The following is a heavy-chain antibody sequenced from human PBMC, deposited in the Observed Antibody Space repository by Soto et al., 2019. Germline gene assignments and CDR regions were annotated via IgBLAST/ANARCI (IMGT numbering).Heavy chain of an antibody. CDR3: ARMRGMLLGSFDV. J-gene: IGHJ3*01. D-gene: IGHD3-16*01. CDR2: ILPVYDTT. Sequence: QEKLVQTGAEVKTPGSSVKVSCKISGGSFRNNAVSWVRQAPGQGLEWMRQILPVYDTTKYARKFEGRVTITADKSTTTIHMELETVRSDDTAVYYCARMRGMLLGSFDVWGQGTTVSVSS. CDR1: GGSFRNNA. V-gene: IGHV1-69*06.